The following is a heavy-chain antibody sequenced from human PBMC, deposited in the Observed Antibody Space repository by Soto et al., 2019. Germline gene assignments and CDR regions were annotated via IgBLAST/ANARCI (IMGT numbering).Heavy chain of an antibody. D-gene: IGHD6-25*01. Sequence: LRLSCAASGFTFTSYAMSWVRQAPGKGLEWVSAVSGGGGTTYYAGSVKGRFTISRDNSKNTLFLQMHSLRAEDTAVYYCARFFVETGESSGWPWSFHYWGQGTLVTVSS. CDR3: ARFFVETGESSGWPWSFHY. J-gene: IGHJ4*02. V-gene: IGHV3-23*01. CDR1: GFTFTSYA. CDR2: VSGGGGTT.